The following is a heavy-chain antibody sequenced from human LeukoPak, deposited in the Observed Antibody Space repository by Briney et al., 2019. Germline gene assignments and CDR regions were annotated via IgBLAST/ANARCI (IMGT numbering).Heavy chain of an antibody. V-gene: IGHV4-34*01. CDR3: ARDLGYGDYDM. CDR1: GGSFSGYY. Sequence: SETLSLTCAVYGGSFSGYYWSWIRQPPGKGLEWIGTIYHSGITYYNPSLKSRVTISVDTSKNQFSLKLSSVTAADTAVYYCARDLGYGDYDMWGQGTLVTVSS. D-gene: IGHD4-17*01. J-gene: IGHJ4*02. CDR2: IYHSGIT.